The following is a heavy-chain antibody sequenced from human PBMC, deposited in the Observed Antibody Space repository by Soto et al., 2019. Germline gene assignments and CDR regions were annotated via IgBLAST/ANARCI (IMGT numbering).Heavy chain of an antibody. CDR1: GFTFSSYG. V-gene: IGHV3-33*01. J-gene: IGHJ3*02. D-gene: IGHD3-10*01. CDR2: IWYDGSNK. CDR3: ARDLWGEPAFDI. Sequence: QVQLVESGGGVVQPGRSLRLSCAASGFTFSSYGMHWVRQAPGKGLEWVAVIWYDGSNKYYADSVKGRFTISRDNSKNTLYLQMNSLSAEDTAVYYCARDLWGEPAFDIWGQGTMVTVSS.